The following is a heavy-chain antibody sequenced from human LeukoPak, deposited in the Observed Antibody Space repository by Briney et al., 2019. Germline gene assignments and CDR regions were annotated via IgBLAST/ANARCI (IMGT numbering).Heavy chain of an antibody. CDR2: IIPIFGTA. CDR1: GGTFSSYA. CDR3: ARMYYYDSSGYYRPNYYYGMDV. V-gene: IGHV1-69*06. D-gene: IGHD3-22*01. J-gene: IGHJ6*02. Sequence: SVKVSCKASGGTFSSYAISWVRQAPGQGLEWMGGIIPIFGTANYAQKFQGRVTITADKSTSTAYMELSSLRSEDTAVYYCARMYYYDSSGYYRPNYYYGMDVWGQGTTVTVSS.